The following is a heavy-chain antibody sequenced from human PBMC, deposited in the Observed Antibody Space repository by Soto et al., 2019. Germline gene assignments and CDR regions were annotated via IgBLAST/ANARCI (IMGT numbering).Heavy chain of an antibody. V-gene: IGHV3-30*18. Sequence: RTLRYANRVAGGTFRSNRKNWVRQAPGKGLEWVAGISYDVSNKYYAASVKGRFTISRDNSKNTLYLQMNSLRAEDTAVYYCAKAYGDYVRQYYYGIDVWGQGTTVTLSS. D-gene: IGHD4-17*01. CDR3: AKAYGDYVRQYYYGIDV. CDR2: ISYDVSNK. CDR1: GGTFRSNR. J-gene: IGHJ6*02.